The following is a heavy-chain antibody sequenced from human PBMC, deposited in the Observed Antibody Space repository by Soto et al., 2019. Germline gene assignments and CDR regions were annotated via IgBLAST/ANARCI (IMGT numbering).Heavy chain of an antibody. D-gene: IGHD3-22*01. CDR2: INPNSGGT. CDR1: GYTFTGYY. V-gene: IGHV1-2*02. CDR3: ARVYYDSSGWDFDY. Sequence: QVQLVQSGAEVKKPGASVKVSCKASGYTFTGYYMHWVRQAPGQGLEWMGWINPNSGGTNYAQKFQGRVTMTRDTSISTACMELSRLRSDDTAVYYCARVYYDSSGWDFDYWVQGTLVTVSS. J-gene: IGHJ4*02.